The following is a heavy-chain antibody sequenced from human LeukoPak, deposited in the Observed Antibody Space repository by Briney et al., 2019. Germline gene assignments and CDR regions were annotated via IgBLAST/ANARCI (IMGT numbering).Heavy chain of an antibody. CDR1: GFTFSSYA. CDR3: ARDSLGSSGYYEY. CDR2: ISGSGGST. J-gene: IGHJ4*02. Sequence: GGSLRLSCAASGFTFSSYAMSWVRQAPGKGLEWVSAISGSGGSTYYADSVKGRFTISRDNAKNSLYLQMNSLRAEDTAVYYCARDSLGSSGYYEYWGQGTLVTVSS. D-gene: IGHD3-22*01. V-gene: IGHV3-23*01.